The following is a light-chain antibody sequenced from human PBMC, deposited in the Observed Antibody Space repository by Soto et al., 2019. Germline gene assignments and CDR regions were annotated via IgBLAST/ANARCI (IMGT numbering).Light chain of an antibody. J-gene: IGKJ4*01. Sequence: EIVLTQSPGTLSLSPGERATLSCRASQSVSSNYLAWYQQKPGQAPRLLIYGASSRATGIPDRFSGSGSGTDFTLTISSLEPEDFAVYYCQQRNPLTFGGGTKVDIK. CDR1: QSVSSNY. CDR2: GAS. V-gene: IGKV3-20*01. CDR3: QQRNPLT.